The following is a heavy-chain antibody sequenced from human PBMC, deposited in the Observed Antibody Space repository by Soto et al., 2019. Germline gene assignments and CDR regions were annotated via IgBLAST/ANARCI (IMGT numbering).Heavy chain of an antibody. V-gene: IGHV4-34*01. CDR2: INHSGST. J-gene: IGHJ6*01. CDR1: DLSFSGYY. Sequence: SETLSLTCAVYDLSFSGYYWSWLRPPTGKGLEWIGEINHSGSTNYNPSLKSRVTISVDTSKNQFSLKLSSVTAADTAVYYCARGRGSIRGVRGTHYYYYYGMDVWGQGTTVTVSS. CDR3: ARGRGSIRGVRGTHYYYYYGMDV. D-gene: IGHD3-10*01.